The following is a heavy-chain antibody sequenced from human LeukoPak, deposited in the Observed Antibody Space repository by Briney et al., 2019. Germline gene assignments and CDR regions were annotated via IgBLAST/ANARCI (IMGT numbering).Heavy chain of an antibody. CDR2: IDGSGGT. CDR1: GFTFNNYA. Sequence: GGSLRLSCVTSGFTFNNYAMTWVRQAPGKGLEWVSGIDGSGGTYYADSVKGRFTISRDNSKNTLYLQMNSLRAGDTAVYYCAPDPNEWLRKYWGQGTLVTVSS. V-gene: IGHV3-23*01. J-gene: IGHJ4*02. CDR3: APDPNEWLRKY. D-gene: IGHD5-12*01.